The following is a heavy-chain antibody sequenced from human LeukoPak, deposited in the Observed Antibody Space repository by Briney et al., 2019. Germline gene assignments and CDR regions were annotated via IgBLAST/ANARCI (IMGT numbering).Heavy chain of an antibody. Sequence: GESLKISCKGSGYSFKNYWIAWVRQMPGKGLKWMGIIYPGDSKTIYNPSFQGQVTISADKSISTAYLQWSSLKASDTAKYYCARQGFVASYGVDVWGQGTTVTVSS. CDR3: ARQGFVASYGVDV. CDR2: IYPGDSKT. J-gene: IGHJ6*02. CDR1: GYSFKNYW. V-gene: IGHV5-51*01.